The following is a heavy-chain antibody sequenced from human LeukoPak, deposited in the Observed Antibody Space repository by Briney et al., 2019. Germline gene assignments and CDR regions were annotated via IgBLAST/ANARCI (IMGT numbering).Heavy chain of an antibody. CDR2: ISYDGSNK. CDR1: GFTFSSYA. J-gene: IGHJ6*04. CDR3: ARVSRGYDYNYYYGMDV. V-gene: IGHV3-30*04. D-gene: IGHD5-12*01. Sequence: GGSLRLSCAASGFTFSSYAMRWVRQAPGKGLEWVAVISYDGSNKYYADSVKGRFTISRDNSKNTLYLQMNSLRAEDTAVYYCARVSRGYDYNYYYGMDVWGKGTTVTVSS.